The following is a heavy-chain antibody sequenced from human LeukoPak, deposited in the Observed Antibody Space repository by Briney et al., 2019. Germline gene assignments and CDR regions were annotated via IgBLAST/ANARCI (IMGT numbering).Heavy chain of an antibody. V-gene: IGHV3-21*01. J-gene: IGHJ4*02. CDR3: ARNGLAANGYFDY. D-gene: IGHD6-13*01. CDR1: GFTFSSYS. CDR2: ISSSSSYI. Sequence: GGSLRLSCAASGFTFSSYSMNWVRQAPGKGLEWVSSISSSSSYIYYADSVKGRFTISRGNAKNSLYLQMNSLRAEDTAVYYCARNGLAANGYFDYWGQGTLVTVSS.